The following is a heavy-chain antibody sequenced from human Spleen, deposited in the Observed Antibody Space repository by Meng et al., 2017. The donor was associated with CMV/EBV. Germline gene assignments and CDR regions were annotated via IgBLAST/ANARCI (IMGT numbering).Heavy chain of an antibody. D-gene: IGHD5-18*01. CDR2: IHYTGNT. V-gene: IGHV4-61*01. Sequence: SETLSLTCTVSGFSISSGFHWGWIRQPPGKGLEWIGYIHYTGNTNYNPSLKSRISISVDTSKNQFSLNLSSVTAADTAVYYCARDVDTASFDYWGQGTLVTVSS. CDR3: ARDVDTASFDY. J-gene: IGHJ4*02. CDR1: GFSISSGFH.